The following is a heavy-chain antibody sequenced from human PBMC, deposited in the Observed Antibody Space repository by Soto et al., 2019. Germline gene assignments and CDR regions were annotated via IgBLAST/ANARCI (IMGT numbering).Heavy chain of an antibody. CDR1: GFTFSSYA. J-gene: IGHJ6*02. D-gene: IGHD1-1*01. V-gene: IGHV3-30-3*01. CDR3: ARDGVGTYYYYGMDV. CDR2: ISYDGSNK. Sequence: QVQLVESGGGVVQPGRSLRLSCAASGFTFSSYAMHWVRQAPGKGLEWVAVISYDGSNKYYADSVKGGFTVSRDNSKNTRYLQMSSLRAEDTAVYYCARDGVGTYYYYGMDVWGQGTTVTVSS.